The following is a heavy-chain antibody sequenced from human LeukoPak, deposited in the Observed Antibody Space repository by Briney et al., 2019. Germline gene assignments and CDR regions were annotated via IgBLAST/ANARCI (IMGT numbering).Heavy chain of an antibody. Sequence: ASVKLSCKASGYTFTSYDINWVRQAPGQGLEWMGWMNPNSGHTGYAQKLQGRVTMTRNTSISTDYMELSSLRSEDTAVYYCARGHGYCSGGSCYSIYYFDYWGQASLVTVSS. CDR1: GYTFTSYD. V-gene: IGHV1-8*01. D-gene: IGHD2-15*01. CDR2: MNPNSGHT. CDR3: ARGHGYCSGGSCYSIYYFDY. J-gene: IGHJ4*02.